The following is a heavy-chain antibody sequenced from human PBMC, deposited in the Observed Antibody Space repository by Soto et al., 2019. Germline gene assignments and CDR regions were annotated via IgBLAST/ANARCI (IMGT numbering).Heavy chain of an antibody. J-gene: IGHJ5*02. CDR3: AISSGYADWFDP. CDR1: GGSISSGGYY. Sequence: QVQLQGSGPGLVKPSQTLSLTCTVSGGSISSGGYYWSWIRQHPGKGLEWIGYIYYSGSTYYNPSLKSRVTISVDTSKNQFSLKLRSVTAADTAVYDCAISSGYADWFDPWGQGTLVTVSS. CDR2: IYYSGST. V-gene: IGHV4-31*03. D-gene: IGHD3-22*01.